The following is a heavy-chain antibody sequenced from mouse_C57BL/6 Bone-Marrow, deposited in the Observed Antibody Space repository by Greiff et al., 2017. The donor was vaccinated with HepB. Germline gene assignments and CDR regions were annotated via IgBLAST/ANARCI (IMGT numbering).Heavy chain of an antibody. CDR2: ISSGSSTI. CDR1: GFTFSDYG. D-gene: IGHD2-4*01. Sequence: EVKLMESGGGLVKPGGSLKLSCAASGFTFSDYGMHWVRQAPEKGLEWVAYISSGSSTIYYADTVKGRFTISRDNAKNTLFLQMTSLRSEDTAMYYCARKSPDYDYPWFAYWGQGTLVTVSA. CDR3: ARKSPDYDYPWFAY. J-gene: IGHJ3*01. V-gene: IGHV5-17*01.